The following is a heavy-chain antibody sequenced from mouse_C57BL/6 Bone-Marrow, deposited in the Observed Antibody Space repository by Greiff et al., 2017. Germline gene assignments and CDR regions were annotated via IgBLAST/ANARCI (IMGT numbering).Heavy chain of an antibody. Sequence: EVQVVESGGGLVKPGGSLKLSCAASGFTFSSYAMSWVRQTPEKRLEWVATISDGGSYTYYPDNVKGRFTISRDNAKNNLYLQMSHLKSEDTALDYCARDDVSFDYWGQGTTLTVSS. J-gene: IGHJ2*01. CDR2: ISDGGSYT. D-gene: IGHD2-3*01. CDR1: GFTFSSYA. V-gene: IGHV5-4*01. CDR3: ARDDVSFDY.